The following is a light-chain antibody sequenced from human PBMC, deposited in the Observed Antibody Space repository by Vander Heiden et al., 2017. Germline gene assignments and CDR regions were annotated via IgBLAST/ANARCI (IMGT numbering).Light chain of an antibody. CDR2: GAS. Sequence: EIVMTQSPATLSVSPGERATLSCRASQSGSSNLAWYQQKPGQAPRLLNYGASTRATGIPAGFSGSGSGTEFTLTISSLQSEDFAVYYWQQYNNWPWTFGQGTKVEIK. V-gene: IGKV3-15*01. J-gene: IGKJ1*01. CDR1: QSGSSN. CDR3: QQYNNWPWT.